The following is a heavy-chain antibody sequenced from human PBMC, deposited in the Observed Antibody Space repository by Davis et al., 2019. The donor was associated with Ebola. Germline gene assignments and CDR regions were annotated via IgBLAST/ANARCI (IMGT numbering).Heavy chain of an antibody. D-gene: IGHD3-10*01. J-gene: IGHJ6*04. Sequence: SVKVSCKASGYTFTGYDINWVRQAPGQGLEWMGGIIPFLGRANYAQKFQGRVTITADESTTTAYMELSSLRSEDTAVYYCATLWFGELLGMDVWGKGTTVTVSS. CDR2: IIPFLGRA. CDR1: GYTFTGYD. CDR3: ATLWFGELLGMDV. V-gene: IGHV1-69*10.